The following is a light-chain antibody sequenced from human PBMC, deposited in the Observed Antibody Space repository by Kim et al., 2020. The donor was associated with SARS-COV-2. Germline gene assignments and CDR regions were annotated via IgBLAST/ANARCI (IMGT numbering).Light chain of an antibody. CDR3: QSYDSSNHWV. J-gene: IGLJ3*02. CDR2: ENN. Sequence: TVTVSWNRSSGNIASNYVQWYQQRPGSAPSTLIYENNQRPSGVPDRFSGSIDSSSNSASLTISGMKTEDEADYYCQSYDSSNHWVFGGGTQLTVL. CDR1: SGNIASNY. V-gene: IGLV6-57*03.